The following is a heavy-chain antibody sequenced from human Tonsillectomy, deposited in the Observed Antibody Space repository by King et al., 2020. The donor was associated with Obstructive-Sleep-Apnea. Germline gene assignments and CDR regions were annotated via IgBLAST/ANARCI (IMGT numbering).Heavy chain of an antibody. V-gene: IGHV1-69*06. CDR1: GVTFNNYA. CDR3: ARVTFCLTSASCFRRGFDF. Sequence: VQLVESGAEVKKPGSSVKVSCKTSGVTFNNYAINWVRQAPGQGLEWMGGIIPTLDTAHYAQKFQGRVTITADKSTSTAYMALSSLRSADTAVYYCARVTFCLTSASCFRRGFDFWGQGTLVTVSS. J-gene: IGHJ4*02. CDR2: IIPTLDTA. D-gene: IGHD2-2*01.